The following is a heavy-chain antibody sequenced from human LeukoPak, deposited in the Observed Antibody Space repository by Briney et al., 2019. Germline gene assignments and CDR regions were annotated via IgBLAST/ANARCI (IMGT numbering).Heavy chain of an antibody. CDR1: GASISSNW. V-gene: IGHV4-4*02. CDR2: IHHSGSA. CDR3: VRDRGEFSYSHDY. D-gene: IGHD1-26*01. J-gene: IGHJ4*02. Sequence: SETLSLTCAVSGASISSNWWNWVRQPPGKGLEWIGEIHHSGSANYNPSLKCRVTISLDTSENHFSLRLSSVTAADTAVYYCVRDRGEFSYSHDYWGQGTLVTVSS.